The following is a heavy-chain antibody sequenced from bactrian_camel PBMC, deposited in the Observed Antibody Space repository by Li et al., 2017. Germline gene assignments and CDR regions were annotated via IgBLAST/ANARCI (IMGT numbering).Heavy chain of an antibody. CDR2: IAIDGDATRA. CDR1: GFTFSANW. D-gene: IGHD1*01. V-gene: IGHV3S6*01. Sequence: HVQLVESGGGFVQPGGSLRLSCAVSGFTFSANWMYWVRQTPGKGLEWVSSIAIDGDATRALYVDFVKGRFTCSRDNAKNTVYLQMNSLKSEDTALYYCATDAGLGPRRRFNSWGQGTQVTVS. J-gene: IGHJ4*01. CDR3: ATDAGLGPRRRFNS.